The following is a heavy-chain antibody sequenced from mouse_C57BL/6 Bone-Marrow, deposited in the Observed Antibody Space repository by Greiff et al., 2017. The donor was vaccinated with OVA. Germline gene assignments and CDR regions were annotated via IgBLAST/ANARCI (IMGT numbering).Heavy chain of an antibody. D-gene: IGHD2-3*01. J-gene: IGHJ2*01. CDR1: GYSFTGYY. CDR2: INPSTGGT. CDR3: ASQGYLFDY. Sequence: VQLQQSGPELVKPGASVKISCKASGYSFTGYYMNWVKQSPEKSLEWIGEINPSTGGTTYNQKFKAKATLTVDKSSSTAYMQLKSLTSEDSAVYYCASQGYLFDYWGQGTTLTVSS. V-gene: IGHV1-42*01.